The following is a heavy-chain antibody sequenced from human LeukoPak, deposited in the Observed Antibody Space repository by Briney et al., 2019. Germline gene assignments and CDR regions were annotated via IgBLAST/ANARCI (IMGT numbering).Heavy chain of an antibody. CDR3: VITLLFPNAFDI. D-gene: IGHD2-21*01. CDR1: GGSFSGYY. V-gene: IGHV4-34*01. CDR2: INHSGST. Sequence: SETLSLICAVYGGSFSGYYWSWIRQPPGKGLEWIGEINHSGSTNYNPSLKSRVTISVDTSKNQFSLKLSSVTAADTAVYYCVITLLFPNAFDIWGQGTMVTVSS. J-gene: IGHJ3*02.